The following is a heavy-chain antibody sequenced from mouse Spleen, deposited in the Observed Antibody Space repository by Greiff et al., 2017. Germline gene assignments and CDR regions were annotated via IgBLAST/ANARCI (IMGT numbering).Heavy chain of an antibody. V-gene: IGHV1-50*01. Sequence: QVQLQQPGAELVKPGASVKLSCKASGYTFTSYWMQWVKQRPGQGLEWIGEIDPSDSYTNYNQKFKGKATLTVDTSSSTAYMQLSSLTSEDSAVYYCARTSGVLRFDYWGQGTTLTVSS. D-gene: IGHD1-1*01. CDR2: IDPSDSYT. CDR3: ARTSGVLRFDY. CDR1: GYTFTSYW. J-gene: IGHJ2*01.